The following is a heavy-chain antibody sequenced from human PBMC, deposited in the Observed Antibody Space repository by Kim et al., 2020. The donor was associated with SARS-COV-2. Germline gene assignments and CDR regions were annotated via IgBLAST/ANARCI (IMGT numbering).Heavy chain of an antibody. D-gene: IGHD3-10*01. J-gene: IGHJ4*02. CDR2: IYYSGST. CDR3: ARSTLIRGVEFDY. CDR1: GGSISSGGYS. V-gene: IGHV4-30-2*01. Sequence: SETLSLTCAVSGGSISSGGYSWSWIRQPPGKGLEWIGYIYYSGSTYYNPSLKSRVTMSVDRSKNQFSLKLSSVTAADTAVYYCARSTLIRGVEFDYWGQGTLVTVSS.